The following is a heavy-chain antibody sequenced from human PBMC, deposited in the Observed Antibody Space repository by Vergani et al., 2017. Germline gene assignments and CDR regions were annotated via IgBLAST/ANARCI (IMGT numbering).Heavy chain of an antibody. D-gene: IGHD4-17*01. J-gene: IGHJ4*02. V-gene: IGHV4-4*02. Sequence: QVQLQESGPGLVKPSGTLSLTCAVSGGSISSSNWWSWVRQPPGKGLEWIGEIYHSGSTNYNPSLKSRVTISVDTSKNQFSLKLSPVTAADTAVYYCARSGGGIDYGDYSIDYWGQGTLVTVSS. CDR1: GGSISSSNW. CDR3: ARSGGGIDYGDYSIDY. CDR2: IYHSGST.